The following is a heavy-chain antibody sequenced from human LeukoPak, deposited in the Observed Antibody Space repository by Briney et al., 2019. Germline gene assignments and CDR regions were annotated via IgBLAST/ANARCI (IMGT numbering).Heavy chain of an antibody. CDR2: IYSGGST. CDR3: AILNYYGSGSYELDY. CDR1: GFTVSSNY. D-gene: IGHD3-10*01. J-gene: IGHJ4*02. Sequence: PGGSLGLSCAAAGFTVSSNYMSWVRQAPGKGLEWVSVIYSGGSTYYADSVKGRFTISRDNSKNTLYLQMNSLRAEDTAVYYCAILNYYGSGSYELDYWGQGTLVTVSS. V-gene: IGHV3-66*04.